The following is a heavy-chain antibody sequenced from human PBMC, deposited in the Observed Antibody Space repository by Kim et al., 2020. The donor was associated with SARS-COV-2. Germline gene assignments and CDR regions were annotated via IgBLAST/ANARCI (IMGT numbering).Heavy chain of an antibody. D-gene: IGHD3-10*01. CDR1: GGSISSSNW. V-gene: IGHV4-4*02. Sequence: SETLSLTCAVSGGSISSSNWWSWVRQPPGKGLEWIGEIYHSGSTNYNPSLKSRVTISVDKSKNQFSLKLSSVTAADTAVYYCARIRGVRYYYYYGMDVWGQGTTVTVSS. CDR3: ARIRGVRYYYYYGMDV. J-gene: IGHJ6*02. CDR2: IYHSGST.